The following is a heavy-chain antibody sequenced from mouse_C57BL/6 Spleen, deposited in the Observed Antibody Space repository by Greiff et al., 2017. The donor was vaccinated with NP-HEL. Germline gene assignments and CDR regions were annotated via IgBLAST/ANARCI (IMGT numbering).Heavy chain of an antibody. CDR2: IRSKSNNYAT. J-gene: IGHJ4*01. CDR1: GFSFNTYA. Sequence: EVKLEESGGGLVQPKGSLKLSCAASGFSFNTYAMNWVRQAPGKGLEWVARIRSKSNNYATYYADSVKDRFTISRDDSESMLYLQMNNLKTEDTAMYYCVRHHYYGSGYYAMDYWGQGTSVTVSS. V-gene: IGHV10-1*01. D-gene: IGHD1-1*01. CDR3: VRHHYYGSGYYAMDY.